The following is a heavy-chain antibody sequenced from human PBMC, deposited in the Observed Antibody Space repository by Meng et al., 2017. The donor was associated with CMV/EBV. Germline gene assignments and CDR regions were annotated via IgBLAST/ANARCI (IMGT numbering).Heavy chain of an antibody. Sequence: LKTGKTLSHLCADEVESLSKYYSSWIRRLTVKAIEWSGQQNHSRSTNYIPSPTERVTISLDTTMNPVSLKLSSGTDANTAVSYCARKFLSRRTPAYHFGNWGKVSLVTVSS. J-gene: IGHJ1*01. D-gene: IGHD2/OR15-2a*01. CDR1: VESLSKYY. V-gene: IGHV4-34*01. CDR2: QNHSRST. CDR3: ARKFLSRRTPAYHFGN.